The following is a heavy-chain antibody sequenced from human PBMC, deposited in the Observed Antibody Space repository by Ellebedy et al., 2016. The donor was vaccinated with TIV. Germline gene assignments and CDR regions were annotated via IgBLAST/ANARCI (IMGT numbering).Heavy chain of an antibody. CDR2: INAGNGNT. CDR3: AKQGGYSYCSPFDY. D-gene: IGHD5-18*01. CDR1: GYTFTTYA. J-gene: IGHJ4*02. Sequence: AASVKVSCKASGYTFTTYAMHWVRQAPGQRLECMAWINAGNGNTKYSQKFQGRVTITRDTSATTVYMELSSLRSEDTAVYYCAKQGGYSYCSPFDYWGQGTLVTVSS. V-gene: IGHV1-3*01.